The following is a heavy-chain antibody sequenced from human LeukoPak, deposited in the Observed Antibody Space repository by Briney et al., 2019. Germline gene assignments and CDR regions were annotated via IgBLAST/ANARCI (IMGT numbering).Heavy chain of an antibody. CDR2: ISSSGSTI. Sequence: GGSLRLSCAASGFTFSDYYMSWIRQAPGKGLEWVSYISSSGSTIYYADSVKGRFTISRDNAKNSLYLQMNSLRAEDTAVYYCAGGYSYDLFNFDYWGQGTLVTVSS. J-gene: IGHJ4*02. D-gene: IGHD5-18*01. CDR1: GFTFSDYY. CDR3: AGGYSYDLFNFDY. V-gene: IGHV3-11*01.